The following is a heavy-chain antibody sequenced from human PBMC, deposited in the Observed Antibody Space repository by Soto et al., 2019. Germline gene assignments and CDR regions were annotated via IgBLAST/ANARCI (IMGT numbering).Heavy chain of an antibody. V-gene: IGHV3-21*01. Sequence: EVQLVESGGGLVKPGGSLRLSCAASGFTFSSYSMNWVRQAPGKGLEWVSSISSSSSYIYYADSVKGRFTISRDNAKDSLYLQMNGLRAEDTAVYYCARDLAPAARGYYYGMDVWGQGTTVTVSS. CDR1: GFTFSSYS. J-gene: IGHJ6*02. D-gene: IGHD2-2*01. CDR2: ISSSSSYI. CDR3: ARDLAPAARGYYYGMDV.